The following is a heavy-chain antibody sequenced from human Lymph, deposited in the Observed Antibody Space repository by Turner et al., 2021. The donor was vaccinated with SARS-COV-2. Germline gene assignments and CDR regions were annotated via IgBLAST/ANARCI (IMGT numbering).Heavy chain of an antibody. Sequence: QVQLVESGGGVVQPGRSLRLSCAASGFTFSRYGMHWVRQARGKGPGWLAFIWYGGSNKYYADYGKGRFTSSRDNYKNTLYLQMNSLGAEDTAVDYCARGSAGGDVWGQGTTVTVSS. D-gene: IGHD6-13*01. CDR1: GFTFSRYG. CDR2: IWYGGSNK. V-gene: IGHV3-33*01. J-gene: IGHJ6*02. CDR3: ARGSAGGDV.